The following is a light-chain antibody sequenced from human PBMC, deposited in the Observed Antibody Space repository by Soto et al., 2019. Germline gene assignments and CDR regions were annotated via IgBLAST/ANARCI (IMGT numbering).Light chain of an antibody. CDR2: RND. V-gene: IGLV1-47*01. CDR3: ASWDDSLSVPI. Sequence: QSVLTQPPSASGTPGQRVTISCSGSRSDIGSNYVYWYQHLPGMAPKLLIYRNDQRPSGVPDRISGSKSGTSASLAIIGLRSEDEAEYYCASWDDSLSVPIFGVGTKLTVL. J-gene: IGLJ2*01. CDR1: RSDIGSNY.